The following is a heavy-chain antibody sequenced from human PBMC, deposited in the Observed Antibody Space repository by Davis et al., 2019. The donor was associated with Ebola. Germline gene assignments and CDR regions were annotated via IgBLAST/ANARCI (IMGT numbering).Heavy chain of an antibody. CDR3: ARQDFWSGYYTRYNWFDP. CDR2: IYYSGST. D-gene: IGHD3-3*01. J-gene: IGHJ5*02. Sequence: SETLSLTCTVSGGSISSGDYYWGWIRQPPGKGLEWIGSIYYSGSTYYNPSLKSRVTISVDTSKNQFSLKLSSVTAADTAVYYCARQDFWSGYYTRYNWFDPWGQGTLVTVSS. CDR1: GGSISSGDYY. V-gene: IGHV4-39*01.